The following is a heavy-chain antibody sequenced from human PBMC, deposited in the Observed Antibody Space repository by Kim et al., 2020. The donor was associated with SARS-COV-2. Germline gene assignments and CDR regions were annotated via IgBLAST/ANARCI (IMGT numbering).Heavy chain of an antibody. CDR1: GGSTSDYY. CDR3: SRTPMPPIITFAFFI. CDR2: IFSSGST. Sequence: SETLSLTCSVSGGSTSDYYWNWIRQPPGKGLEWLGYIFSSGSTNYNPSLKSRLTISLETSNKQVSLRLSSVTAADTALFFFSRTPMPPIITFAFFIWG. D-gene: IGHD3-10*01. V-gene: IGHV4-59*08. J-gene: IGHJ3*02.